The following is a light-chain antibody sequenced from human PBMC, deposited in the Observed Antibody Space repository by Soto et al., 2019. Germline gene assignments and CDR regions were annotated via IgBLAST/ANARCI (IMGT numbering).Light chain of an antibody. CDR2: EVS. J-gene: IGLJ1*01. Sequence: QSVLTQPPSAPGSPGQSVTISCTGTSSDVGAYNYVSWYPQHPGKAPKLMIYEVSKRPSGVPDRFSGSKSGNTASLTVSGLQTEDEADYYCSSKRDRNSYVFGTGTKLTVL. V-gene: IGLV2-8*01. CDR3: SSKRDRNSYV. CDR1: SSDVGAYNY.